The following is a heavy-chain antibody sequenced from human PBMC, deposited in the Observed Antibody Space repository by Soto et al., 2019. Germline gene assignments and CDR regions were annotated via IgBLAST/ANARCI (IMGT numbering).Heavy chain of an antibody. V-gene: IGHV1-69*12. CDR2: IIPIFGTA. D-gene: IGHD2-15*01. J-gene: IGHJ6*02. CDR1: GGTFSSYA. CDR3: ARDQYCSGGSCSLIGMDV. Sequence: QVQLVQSGAEVKKPGSSVKVSCKASGGTFSSYAISWVRQAPGQGLEWMGGIIPIFGTANYAQKFQGRVTITADESRSTDYMELSSVRSEGTAVFCCARDQYCSGGSCSLIGMDVWGQGATVTVSS.